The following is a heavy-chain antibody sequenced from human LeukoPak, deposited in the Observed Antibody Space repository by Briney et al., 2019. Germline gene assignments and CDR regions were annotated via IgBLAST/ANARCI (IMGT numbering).Heavy chain of an antibody. D-gene: IGHD2-15*01. CDR1: GFAFSSLA. CDR3: ARVGSRYCSGANCYDGF. J-gene: IGHJ4*02. V-gene: IGHV3-30-3*01. Sequence: GGSLRLSRAVSGFAFSSLAMHWVRQAPGKGLEWVAFISYDGNNQYYADSVKGRFTISRDNSKNTLYLQMNNLRAEDTAIYYCARVGSRYCSGANCYDGFWGQGTLVSVSS. CDR2: ISYDGNNQ.